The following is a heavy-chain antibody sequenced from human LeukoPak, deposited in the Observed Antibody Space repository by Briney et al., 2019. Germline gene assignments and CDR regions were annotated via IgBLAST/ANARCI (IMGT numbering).Heavy chain of an antibody. D-gene: IGHD3-9*01. CDR1: GGSISSSSYY. CDR3: ARRGGGLRYFDWLASWFDP. Sequence: SETLSLTCIVSGGSISSSSYYWGWIRQPPGKGLEWIGSIYYSGSTYYNSSLKSRVTISVDTSKNQFSLKLSSVTAADTAVYYCARRGGGLRYFDWLASWFDPWGQGTLVTVSS. J-gene: IGHJ5*02. V-gene: IGHV4-39*01. CDR2: IYYSGST.